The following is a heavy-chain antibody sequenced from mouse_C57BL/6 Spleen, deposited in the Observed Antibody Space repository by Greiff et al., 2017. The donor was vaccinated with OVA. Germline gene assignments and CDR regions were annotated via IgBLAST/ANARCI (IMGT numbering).Heavy chain of an antibody. CDR2: IDPSDSST. V-gene: IGHV1-59*01. Sequence: QVQLKQPGAELVRPGTSVKLSCKASGYTFTSYWMHWVKQRPGQGLEWIGVIDPSDSSTNYNQKFKGKATLTVDTSSSTAYMQLSSLTSEDSAVYYCAGGTAQAKPYYFDYWGQGTTLTVSS. CDR3: AGGTAQAKPYYFDY. CDR1: GYTFTSYW. J-gene: IGHJ2*01. D-gene: IGHD3-2*02.